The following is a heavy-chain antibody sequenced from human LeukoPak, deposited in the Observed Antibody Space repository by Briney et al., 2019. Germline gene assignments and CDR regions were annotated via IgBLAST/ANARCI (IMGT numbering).Heavy chain of an antibody. CDR2: IYYSGST. Sequence: PETLSLTCTVSGGSISSYYWSWIRQPPGKGLEWIGYIYYSGSTNYNPSLKSRVTISVDTSKNQFSLKLSSVTAADTAVYYCARGGVVPAAMFLGYWGQGTLVTVSS. CDR1: GGSISSYY. CDR3: ARGGVVPAAMFLGY. J-gene: IGHJ4*02. D-gene: IGHD2-2*01. V-gene: IGHV4-59*01.